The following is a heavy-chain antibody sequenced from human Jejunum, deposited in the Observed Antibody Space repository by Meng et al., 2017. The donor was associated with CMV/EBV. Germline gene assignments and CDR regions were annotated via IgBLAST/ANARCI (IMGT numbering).Heavy chain of an antibody. CDR1: GYISPDYG. CDR3: ARDPFDYWLDP. Sequence: CKASGYISPDYGISWVRQAPGQGLEWMGWMSTTSGNTNYAQNIQGRVSMTADTSTSTAYMELRNLRSDDTAVYYCARDPFDYWLDPWGQGTLVTVSS. J-gene: IGHJ5*02. CDR2: MSTTSGNT. V-gene: IGHV1-18*04.